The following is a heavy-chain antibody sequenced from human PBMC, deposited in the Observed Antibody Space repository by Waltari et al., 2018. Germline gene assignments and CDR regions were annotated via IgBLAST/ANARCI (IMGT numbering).Heavy chain of an antibody. D-gene: IGHD3-10*01. CDR2: IKHSGST. V-gene: IGHV4-34*01. CDR1: GGSFSTSY. CDR3: ARGRGGYYYGSGSYSSYFDY. J-gene: IGHJ4*02. Sequence: QVQLQHWGAGLLKPSETLSLTCAVYGGSFSTSYWSWIRQPPGKGREYIGEIKHSGSTNYNPSLKSRITISVDTSKNQFSLKLSSVTVADTAVFYCARGRGGYYYGSGSYSSYFDYWGQGTLVTVSS.